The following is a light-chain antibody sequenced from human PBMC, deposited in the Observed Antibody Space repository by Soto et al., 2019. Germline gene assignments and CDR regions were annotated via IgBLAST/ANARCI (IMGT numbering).Light chain of an antibody. V-gene: IGLV2-14*01. CDR3: SSYTSSSSNDV. J-gene: IGLJ1*01. CDR2: DVS. CDR1: SSDVGGYNY. Sequence: QSVLTQPASVSGSPGQSITISCTGTSSDVGGYNYVSWYQQHPGKAPKLMIYDVSNRPSGVSNRFSGSKSDNTASLTISGLQAEDEADYYCSSYTSSSSNDVFGTGTKVTVL.